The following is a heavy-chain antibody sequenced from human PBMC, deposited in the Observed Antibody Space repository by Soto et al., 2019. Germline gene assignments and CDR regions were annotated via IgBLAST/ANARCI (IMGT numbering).Heavy chain of an antibody. CDR3: ARRGGYDYYYYYGMDV. D-gene: IGHD5-12*01. Sequence: SETLSLTCAVYGGSFSGYYWSRFRQPPGKGLEWIGEINHSGSTNYNPSLKSRVTISGDTSKNQFSLKLSSVTAADTAVYYCARRGGYDYYYYYGMDVWGQGTTVTVSS. CDR1: GGSFSGYY. CDR2: INHSGST. V-gene: IGHV4-34*01. J-gene: IGHJ6*02.